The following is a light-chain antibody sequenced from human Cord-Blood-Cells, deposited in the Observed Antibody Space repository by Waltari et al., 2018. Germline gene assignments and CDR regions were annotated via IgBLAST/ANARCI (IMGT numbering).Light chain of an antibody. J-gene: IGKJ4*01. V-gene: IGKV1-39*01. CDR2: SAS. CDR1: QSISSY. CDR3: QQSYSTLT. Sequence: DIQMTQCLTSLSTSVGDRVTITCRASQSISSYLNWYQQKPGKAPKLLIYSASSLQSGVPSRFIGSGSGTDFTLTISSLQPEDFATYYCQQSYSTLTFGGGTKVEIK.